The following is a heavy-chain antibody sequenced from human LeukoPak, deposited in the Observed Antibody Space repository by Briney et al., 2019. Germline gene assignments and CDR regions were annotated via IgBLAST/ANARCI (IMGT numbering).Heavy chain of an antibody. Sequence: GGSLRLSCAASGFTFSSYAMSWVRQAPGRGLEWVSAIYGGGTSPYYADSVKGRFTISRDNSKNTLYLGLNSLRDEDTAVYYCAKEGALERSYVDYWGQGTLVTVSS. J-gene: IGHJ4*02. CDR1: GFTFSSYA. CDR3: AKEGALERSYVDY. D-gene: IGHD4/OR15-4a*01. CDR2: IYGGGTSP. V-gene: IGHV3-23*01.